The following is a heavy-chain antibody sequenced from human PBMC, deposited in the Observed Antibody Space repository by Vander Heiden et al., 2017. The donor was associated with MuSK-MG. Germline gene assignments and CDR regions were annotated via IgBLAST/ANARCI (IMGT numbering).Heavy chain of an antibody. CDR3: AKDRASSGWRFDL. Sequence: EVQLLESGGGLVQPGGSLRLSCGAPGFTFSSYAMSWVRQAPGKGLEWVAAIRGSDDNTYYADSVKGRFTIARDNSKNTLYLQMNSLRAEDTAVYYWAKDRASSGWRFDLWGRGTLVTVSS. CDR1: GFTFSSYA. CDR2: IRGSDDNT. J-gene: IGHJ2*01. D-gene: IGHD2-15*01. V-gene: IGHV3-23*01.